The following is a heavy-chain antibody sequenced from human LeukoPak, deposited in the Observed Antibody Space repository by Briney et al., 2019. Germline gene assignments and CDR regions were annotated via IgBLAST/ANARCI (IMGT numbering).Heavy chain of an antibody. V-gene: IGHV4-59*12. CDR2: IYYSGST. CDR3: ATLAARPPYNWFDP. J-gene: IGHJ5*02. D-gene: IGHD6-6*01. Sequence: PSETLSLTCTVSGGSISSYYWSWIRQPPGKGLEWIGYIYYSGSTNYNPSLKSRGTISVDTSKNQFSLKLSSVTAADTAVYYCATLAARPPYNWFDPWGQGTLVTVSS. CDR1: GGSISSYY.